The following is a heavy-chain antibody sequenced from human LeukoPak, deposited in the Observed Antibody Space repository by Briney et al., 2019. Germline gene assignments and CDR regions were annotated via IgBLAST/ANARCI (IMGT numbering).Heavy chain of an antibody. Sequence: TGGSLRLSCAASGFTFSSYEMNWVRQAPGKGLEWVSYISSSGSTIYYADSVKGRFTISRDNAKNSLYLQMNSLRAEDTAVYYCAKDGYCSGGSRHGGPYYFDYWGRGTLVTVSS. D-gene: IGHD2-15*01. CDR2: ISSSGSTI. V-gene: IGHV3-48*03. J-gene: IGHJ4*02. CDR3: AKDGYCSGGSRHGGPYYFDY. CDR1: GFTFSSYE.